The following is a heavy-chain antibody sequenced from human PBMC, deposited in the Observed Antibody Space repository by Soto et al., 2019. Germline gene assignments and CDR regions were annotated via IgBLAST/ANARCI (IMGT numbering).Heavy chain of an antibody. CDR1: GYTFTGYY. Sequence: ASVKVSCKASGYTFTGYYMHWVRQAPGQGLEWMGWINPNSGGTNYAQKFQGWVTMTRDTSISTAYMELSRLRSDDTAVYYCARGHRYYDSSGYPDYWGQGTLVTVSS. CDR2: INPNSGGT. V-gene: IGHV1-2*04. J-gene: IGHJ4*02. D-gene: IGHD3-22*01. CDR3: ARGHRYYDSSGYPDY.